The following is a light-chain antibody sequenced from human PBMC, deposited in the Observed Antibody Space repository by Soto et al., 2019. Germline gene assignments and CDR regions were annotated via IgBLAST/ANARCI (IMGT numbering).Light chain of an antibody. CDR3: QQYYNSVLT. CDR1: KSISNF. CDR2: AAS. V-gene: IGKV1-39*01. J-gene: IGKJ4*01. Sequence: DIQMTKPPSSLPAPLEARVTITGRASKSISNFLNWVQHKPGNAPKVLISAASTLQSGVPPRFSGSESGTDFTLTISSLQPEDSASYYCQQYYNSVLTFGGGTKVEIK.